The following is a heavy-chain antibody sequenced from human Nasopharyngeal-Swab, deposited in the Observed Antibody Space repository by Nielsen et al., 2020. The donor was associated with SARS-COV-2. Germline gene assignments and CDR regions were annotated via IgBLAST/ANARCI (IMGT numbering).Heavy chain of an antibody. J-gene: IGHJ4*02. Sequence: SVKVSCKASAGTFSSYAISWVRQAPGQGLEWMGGIIPIFGTADYAQKFQDRVTITADESTSTAYTELSSLRSEDTAVYYCARSGYSNSDIDYWGQGTLVTVSS. D-gene: IGHD6-6*01. CDR1: AGTFSSYA. CDR3: ARSGYSNSDIDY. V-gene: IGHV1-69*13. CDR2: IIPIFGTA.